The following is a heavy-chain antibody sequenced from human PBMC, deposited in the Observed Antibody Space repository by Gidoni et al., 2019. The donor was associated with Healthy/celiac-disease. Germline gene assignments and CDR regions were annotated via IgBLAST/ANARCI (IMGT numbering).Heavy chain of an antibody. V-gene: IGHV2-5*02. J-gene: IGHJ4*02. D-gene: IGHD5-12*01. CDR1: GFSLSTSVVG. Sequence: QITLKASGPTLVKPTQTLTLTCPFSGFSLSTSVVGVGWIRQPPGKALEWLALIDWDDDKSYSPSLKSRLTITKDTSKNQVVLTMTNMDPVDTATYYCAHRPTPRPYSGYDYFDYWGQGTLVTVSS. CDR3: AHRPTPRPYSGYDYFDY. CDR2: IDWDDDK.